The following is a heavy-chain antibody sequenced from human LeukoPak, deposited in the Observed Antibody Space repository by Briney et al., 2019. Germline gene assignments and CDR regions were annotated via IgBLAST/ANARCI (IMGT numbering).Heavy chain of an antibody. D-gene: IGHD3-22*01. CDR1: GFTFDDYA. CDR2: ISWNSGSI. J-gene: IGHJ3*01. Sequence: GGSLRLSCAASGFTFDDYAMHWVRQAPGKGLEWVSGISWNSGSIGYADSVKGRFTISRDNAKNSLYLQMNSLRAEDTAVYYCAREGYDSSGYYQADWGQGTMVTVSS. CDR3: AREGYDSSGYYQAD. V-gene: IGHV3-9*01.